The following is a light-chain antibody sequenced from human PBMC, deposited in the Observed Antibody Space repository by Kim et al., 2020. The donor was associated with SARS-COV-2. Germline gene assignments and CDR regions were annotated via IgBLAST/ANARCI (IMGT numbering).Light chain of an antibody. Sequence: QSALTQPASVSGSPGQSITISCTGTSSDVGSYNLVSWYQQHPGKAPKLMIYEVSKRPSGVSNRFSGSKSGNTASLTISGLQAEDEADYYCCSYAGSSTRWVFGAGTQLTVL. J-gene: IGLJ3*02. CDR1: SSDVGSYNL. CDR2: EVS. V-gene: IGLV2-23*02. CDR3: CSYAGSSTRWV.